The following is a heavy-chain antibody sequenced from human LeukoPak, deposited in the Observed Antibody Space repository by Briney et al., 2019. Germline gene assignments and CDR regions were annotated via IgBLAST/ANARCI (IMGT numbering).Heavy chain of an antibody. Sequence: ASVKVSCKASGYTFTSYYMHWVRQAPGQGLEWMGIINPSGGSTSYAQKFQGRVIMTRDTSTSTVYMELSSLRSEDTAVYYCARGGVVVVAATGEPFDPRGQGTLVTVSS. CDR1: GYTFTSYY. V-gene: IGHV1-46*01. CDR3: ARGGVVVVAATGEPFDP. CDR2: INPSGGST. J-gene: IGHJ5*02. D-gene: IGHD2-15*01.